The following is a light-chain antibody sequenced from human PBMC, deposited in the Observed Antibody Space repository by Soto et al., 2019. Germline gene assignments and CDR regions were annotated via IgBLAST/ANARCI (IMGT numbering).Light chain of an antibody. Sequence: DIQVTQSPPTLSASVGDRVTITCRASQTISTWMAWYQQKPGKAPRLLIYDASNLESGVPSRFSGSGSGTEFTLTVSSLQPDDFATYYCQQYNSFSPTWTFGQGTKVDIK. CDR2: DAS. J-gene: IGKJ1*01. CDR1: QTISTW. V-gene: IGKV1-5*01. CDR3: QQYNSFSPTWT.